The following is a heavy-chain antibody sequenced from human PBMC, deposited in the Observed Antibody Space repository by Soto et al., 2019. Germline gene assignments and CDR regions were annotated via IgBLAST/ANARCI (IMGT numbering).Heavy chain of an antibody. CDR3: ARDRYCSSTSCYAENYYYYYGMDV. CDR1: GYTFTGYY. Sequence: ASVKVSCKASGYTFTGYYMHWVRQAPGQGLEWMGRINPNSGGTNYAQKFQGWVTMTRDTSISTAYMELSRLRSDDTAVYYCARDRYCSSTSCYAENYYYYYGMDVWGQGTTVTVSS. CDR2: INPNSGGT. D-gene: IGHD2-2*01. J-gene: IGHJ6*02. V-gene: IGHV1-2*04.